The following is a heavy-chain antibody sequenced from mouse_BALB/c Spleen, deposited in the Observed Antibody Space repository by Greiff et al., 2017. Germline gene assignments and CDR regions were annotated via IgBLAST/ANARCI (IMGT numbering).Heavy chain of an antibody. CDR1: GYAFTNYL. CDR2: INPGSGGT. V-gene: IGHV1-54*01. Sequence: QVQLQQSGAELVRPGTSVKVSCKASGYAFTNYLIEWVKQRPGQGLEWIGVINPGSGGTNYNEKFKGKATLTADKSSSTAYMQLSSLTSDDSAVYFCARWGNSLAYWGQGTTLTVSS. J-gene: IGHJ2*01. D-gene: IGHD2-1*01. CDR3: ARWGNSLAY.